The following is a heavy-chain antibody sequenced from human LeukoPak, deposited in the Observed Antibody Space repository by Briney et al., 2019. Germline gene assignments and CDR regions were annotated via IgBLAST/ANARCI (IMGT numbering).Heavy chain of an antibody. V-gene: IGHV1-18*01. D-gene: IGHD3-22*01. J-gene: IGHJ4*02. CDR2: ISAYNGNT. CDR3: ARDRDQDYYDSSGLDFDY. Sequence: ASVKVSCKASGYTFTSYGISWVRQAPGQGLECMGGISAYNGNTNYAQKLQGGVTMTTDTSTSTAYMELRSLRSDDTAVYYCARDRDQDYYDSSGLDFDYWGQGTLVTVSS. CDR1: GYTFTSYG.